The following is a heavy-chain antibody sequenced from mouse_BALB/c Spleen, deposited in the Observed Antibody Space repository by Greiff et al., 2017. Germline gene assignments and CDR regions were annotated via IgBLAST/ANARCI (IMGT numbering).Heavy chain of an antibody. V-gene: IGHV1-5*01. CDR1: GYTFTSYW. J-gene: IGHJ2*01. CDR3: TRSSWDDGPYFDY. Sequence: VQLKQSGTVLARPGASVKMSCKASGYTFTSYWMHWVKQRPGQGLEWIGAIYPGNSDTSYNQKFKGKAKLTAVTSTSTAYMELSSLTNEDSAVYYCTRSSWDDGPYFDYWGQGTTLTVSS. D-gene: IGHD1-1*01. CDR2: IYPGNSDT.